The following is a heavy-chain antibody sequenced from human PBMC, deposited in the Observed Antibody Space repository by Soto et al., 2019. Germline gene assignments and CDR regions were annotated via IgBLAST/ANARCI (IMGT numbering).Heavy chain of an antibody. V-gene: IGHV4-30-2*01. D-gene: IGHD3-10*01. CDR1: GGSISSGGYS. J-gene: IGHJ1*01. Sequence: SETLSLTCAVSGGSISSGGYSWSWIRQPPGKGLEWIGYIYHSGSTYYNPSLKSRVTISVDRSKNQFSLKLSSVTAADTAVYYCARYPGFQHWGQGTLVTVSS. CDR2: IYHSGST. CDR3: ARYPGFQH.